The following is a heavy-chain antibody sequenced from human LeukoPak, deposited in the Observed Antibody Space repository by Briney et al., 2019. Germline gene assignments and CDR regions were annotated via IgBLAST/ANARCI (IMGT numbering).Heavy chain of an antibody. V-gene: IGHV1-18*01. Sequence: EASVKVSCKASGYTFTSYGISWVRQAPGQGLEWMGWISAYNGNTNYAQKRQGRVTMTTDTSTSTAYMELRSLRSDDTAVYYCARVPQNPSGYYDYVWGSYRYTDIDYWGQGTLVTVSS. CDR3: ARVPQNPSGYYDYVWGSYRYTDIDY. CDR2: ISAYNGNT. J-gene: IGHJ4*02. D-gene: IGHD3-16*02. CDR1: GYTFTSYG.